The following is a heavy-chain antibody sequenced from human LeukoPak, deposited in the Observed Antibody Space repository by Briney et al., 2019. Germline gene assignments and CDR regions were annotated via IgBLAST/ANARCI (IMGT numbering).Heavy chain of an antibody. D-gene: IGHD3-22*01. J-gene: IGHJ4*02. V-gene: IGHV1-2*02. CDR3: ARAYDGSGNLDY. Sequence: SVKVSCKASGYTFTAYYMNWVRQAPGQGLEWMGWINPNTGDTNYAQKFQGRVTMTRDTSINTAYMELSRLRSDDTAVYYCARAYDGSGNLDYWGQGTLVTVSS. CDR1: GYTFTAYY. CDR2: INPNTGDT.